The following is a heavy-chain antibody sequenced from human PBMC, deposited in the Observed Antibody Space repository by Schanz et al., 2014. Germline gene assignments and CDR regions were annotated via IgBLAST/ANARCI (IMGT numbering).Heavy chain of an antibody. CDR1: GGPLSSYP. CDR2: VIPMLGIT. Sequence: QVQLVQSGAEMKKPGSSVRVSCKASGGPLSSYPINWVRQAPGQGLEWMGGVIPMLGITNYAVKFQGRVTSATETSTAYMELSSLRSDDTALYYCARDRQNIASPATGFDSWGQGTLVTVSS. J-gene: IGHJ4*02. D-gene: IGHD6-13*01. CDR3: ARDRQNIASPATGFDS. V-gene: IGHV1-69*04.